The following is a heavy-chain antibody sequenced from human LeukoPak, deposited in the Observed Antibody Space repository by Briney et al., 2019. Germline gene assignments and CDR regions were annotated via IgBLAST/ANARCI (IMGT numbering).Heavy chain of an antibody. V-gene: IGHV4-34*01. CDR1: GGSFSGYY. Sequence: SETLSLTCAVYGGSFSGYYWSWTRQPPGKGLEWIGSVHHSGGIYYNPSLKSRVTISVDTSKNQFSLKLSSMTAADTAVYYCAKTTSYWYFDLWGRATLVTVSS. CDR3: AKTTSYWYFDL. D-gene: IGHD2-2*01. J-gene: IGHJ2*01. CDR2: VHHSGGI.